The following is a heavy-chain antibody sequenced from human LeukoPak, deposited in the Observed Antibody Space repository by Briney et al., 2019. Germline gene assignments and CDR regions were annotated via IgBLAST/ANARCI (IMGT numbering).Heavy chain of an antibody. V-gene: IGHV3-33*08. Sequence: GGSLRLSCAASGFAFSSYAMSWVRQAPGKGLEWVAFIRYDGSNKYYADSVKGRFTISRDNAKNSLYLQMDSLRAEDTAMYYCARIPGDAGYSSGWYQRDYYFDYWGQGTLVTVSS. CDR3: ARIPGDAGYSSGWYQRDYYFDY. CDR2: IRYDGSNK. J-gene: IGHJ4*02. CDR1: GFAFSSYA. D-gene: IGHD6-19*01.